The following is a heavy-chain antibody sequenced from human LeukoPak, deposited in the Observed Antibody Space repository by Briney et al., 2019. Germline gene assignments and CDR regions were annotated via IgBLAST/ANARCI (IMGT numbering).Heavy chain of an antibody. V-gene: IGHV1-46*01. J-gene: IGHJ4*02. Sequence: ASVKVSCKASGYTFTSYYMHWVRQAPGQGLEWMGIINPSGGSTSYAQKFQGRATMTRDTSTSTVYMELSSLRSEDTAVYYCARAHFIGYCSGGSCLPGDYWGQGTLVTVSS. CDR2: INPSGGST. CDR3: ARAHFIGYCSGGSCLPGDY. D-gene: IGHD2-15*01. CDR1: GYTFTSYY.